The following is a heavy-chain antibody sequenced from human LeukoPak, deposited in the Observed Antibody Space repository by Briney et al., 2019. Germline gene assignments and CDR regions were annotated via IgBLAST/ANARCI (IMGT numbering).Heavy chain of an antibody. V-gene: IGHV3-7*01. CDR1: GFTFSTYW. CDR3: ARDSYYYDSSGPQG. D-gene: IGHD3-22*01. CDR2: IKEDGSEI. Sequence: TGGSLRLSCAASGFTFSTYWMSWVRQAPGKGLEWVANIKEDGSEINYADSVKGRFTISRDNTKNSVYLQMNSLRAEDTAVYYCARDSYYYDSSGPQGWGQGTLVTVSS. J-gene: IGHJ4*02.